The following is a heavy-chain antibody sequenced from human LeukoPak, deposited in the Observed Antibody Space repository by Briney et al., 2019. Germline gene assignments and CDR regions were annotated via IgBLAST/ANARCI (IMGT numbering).Heavy chain of an antibody. Sequence: SETLSLTCTVSGGSISSYYWSWIRQPPGKGLEWIGYIYYSGSTNYNPSLKSRVTISVDTSKNQLSLKLSSVTAADTAVYYCARQCPYLDYWGQGTLVTVSS. CDR1: GGSISSYY. CDR3: ARQCPYLDY. CDR2: IYYSGST. J-gene: IGHJ4*02. V-gene: IGHV4-59*08. D-gene: IGHD5/OR15-5a*01.